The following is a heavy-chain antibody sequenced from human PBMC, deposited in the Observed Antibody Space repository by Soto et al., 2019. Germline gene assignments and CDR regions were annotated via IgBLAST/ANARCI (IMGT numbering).Heavy chain of an antibody. CDR1: GASISRRCKY. J-gene: IGHJ4*01. V-gene: IGHV4-39*01. CDR2: VYSSGST. CDR3: ARHYPLVVSPSFSPWQHHPAALAF. Sequence: SEALSLTYTVSGASISRRCKYWGWVRQPPGKGLEWLGGVYSSGSTYYNPSLKGRVIISVDTSKNQFSLRLSSVTAADTAVYYCARHYPLVVSPSFSPWQHHPAALAFCAQG. D-gene: IGHD2-2*01.